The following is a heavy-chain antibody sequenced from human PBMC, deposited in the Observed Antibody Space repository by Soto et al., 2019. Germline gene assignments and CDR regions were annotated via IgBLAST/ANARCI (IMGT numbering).Heavy chain of an antibody. CDR3: ARDLTMSSSWCSVEGYYYYGMDV. Sequence: QVQLVESGGGLVKPGGSLRLSCAASGFTFSDYYMSWIRQAPGNGLEWVSYISSSSSYTNYADSVKGRFTISRDNAKNSLYLQMNSLRAADTAVYYCARDLTMSSSWCSVEGYYYYGMDVWGQGTTVTVSS. V-gene: IGHV3-11*06. D-gene: IGHD6-13*01. CDR1: GFTFSDYY. J-gene: IGHJ6*02. CDR2: ISSSSSYT.